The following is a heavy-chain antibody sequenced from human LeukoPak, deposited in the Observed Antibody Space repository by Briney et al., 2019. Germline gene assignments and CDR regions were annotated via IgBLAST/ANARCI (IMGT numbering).Heavy chain of an antibody. Sequence: ASGTLSLTCTVSGGSISSYYWSWIRQPPGKGLEWIGYIYYSGSTNYNPSLKSRVTISVDTSKNQFSLKLSSVTAADTAVYYCARGGYYDSSDAFDIWGQGTMVTVSS. CDR2: IYYSGST. CDR3: ARGGYYDSSDAFDI. D-gene: IGHD3-22*01. CDR1: GGSISSYY. J-gene: IGHJ3*02. V-gene: IGHV4-59*01.